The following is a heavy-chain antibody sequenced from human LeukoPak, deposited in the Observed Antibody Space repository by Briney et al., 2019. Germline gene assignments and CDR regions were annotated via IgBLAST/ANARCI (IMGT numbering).Heavy chain of an antibody. D-gene: IGHD3-22*01. CDR1: GFTFSSYA. J-gene: IGHJ4*02. CDR3: AKAVAPYYYDTSGLGILGY. V-gene: IGHV3-23*01. CDR2: ISGSGGST. Sequence: GGSLRLSCAASGFTFSSYAMSWVRQAPGKGLEWVSAISGSGGSTYYADSVKGRFPISRDNSKNTLYLQMNSLRAEDTAVYYCAKAVAPYYYDTSGLGILGYWGQGTLVTVSS.